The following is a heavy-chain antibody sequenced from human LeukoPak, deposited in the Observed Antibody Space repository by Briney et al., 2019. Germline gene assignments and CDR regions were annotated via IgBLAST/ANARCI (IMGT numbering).Heavy chain of an antibody. CDR3: AKGLGSDYYYYYMDV. V-gene: IGHV3-23*01. CDR1: GFTFSSYA. CDR2: ISGSGGST. J-gene: IGHJ6*03. D-gene: IGHD7-27*01. Sequence: GGSLRLSCAASGFTFSSYAMNWVRQAPGKGLEWVSAISGSGGSTYYADSVKGRFTISRDNSKNTLYAQMNSLRAEDTAVYYCAKGLGSDYYYYYMDVWGKGTTVTVSS.